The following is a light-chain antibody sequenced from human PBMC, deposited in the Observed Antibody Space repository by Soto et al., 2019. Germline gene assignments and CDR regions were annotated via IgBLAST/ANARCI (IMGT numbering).Light chain of an antibody. CDR3: MQGTHWPPWT. J-gene: IGKJ1*01. CDR1: QSLVYSDGNTY. Sequence: DVVMTQSPLSLPVTLGQPASISCRSSQSLVYSDGNTYLNWFQQGPGQSPRRLIYKVSNRDSGVPDRFSGSGSGTDFTLKISRVEAEDVGVYYCMQGTHWPPWTFGQGTKVEIK. V-gene: IGKV2-30*01. CDR2: KVS.